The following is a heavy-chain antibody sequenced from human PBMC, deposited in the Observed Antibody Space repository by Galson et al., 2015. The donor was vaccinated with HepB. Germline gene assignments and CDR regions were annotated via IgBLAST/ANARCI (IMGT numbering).Heavy chain of an antibody. CDR2: LSGSAGSD. V-gene: IGHV3-23*01. CDR1: GFTFSSFA. J-gene: IGHJ6*02. Sequence: SLRLSCAASGFTFSSFAMSWVRQAPGKGLEWVSALSGSAGSDYYADSVKGRFTISRDNSKNTLFLQMHSLRVEDTAVYYCAKVEGLEWFYYSYAMDVWGQGTTVTVSS. D-gene: IGHD3-3*01. CDR3: AKVEGLEWFYYSYAMDV.